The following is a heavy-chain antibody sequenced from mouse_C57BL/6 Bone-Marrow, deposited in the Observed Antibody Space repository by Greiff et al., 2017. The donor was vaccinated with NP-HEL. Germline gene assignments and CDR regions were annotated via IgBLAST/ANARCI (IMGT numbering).Heavy chain of an antibody. CDR3: ARDEYAMDY. CDR1: GYSITSGYY. Sequence: EVQLVESGPGLVKPSQSLSLTCSVTGYSITSGYYWNWIRQFPGNKLEWMGYISYDGSNNYNPSLKNRISITRDTSKNQFFLKLKSVTTEDTATYYCARDEYAMDYWGQGTSVTVSS. J-gene: IGHJ4*01. V-gene: IGHV3-6*01. CDR2: ISYDGSN.